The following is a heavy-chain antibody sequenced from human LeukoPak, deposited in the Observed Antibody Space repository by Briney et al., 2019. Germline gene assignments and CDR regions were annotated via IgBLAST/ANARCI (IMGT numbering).Heavy chain of an antibody. D-gene: IGHD3-22*01. Sequence: GGSLRLSCAASGFTFSSYAMHWVRQAPGKGLEGVAVISYDGSNKYYADSVKGRFTISRDNSKNTLYLQMNSLRAEDTAVYYCATYYYDSSGYYPHFDYWGQGTLVTVSS. CDR3: ATYYYDSSGYYPHFDY. V-gene: IGHV3-30-3*01. CDR1: GFTFSSYA. CDR2: ISYDGSNK. J-gene: IGHJ4*02.